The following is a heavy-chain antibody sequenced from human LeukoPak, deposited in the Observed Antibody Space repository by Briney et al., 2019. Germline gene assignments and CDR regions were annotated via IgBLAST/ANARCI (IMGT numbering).Heavy chain of an antibody. CDR2: IYYSGIT. J-gene: IGHJ4*02. CDR1: GDSITTSNYY. CDR3: ASGYTSTWYLVLAY. D-gene: IGHD6-13*01. Sequence: SETLSLTCTVSGDSITTSNYYWGWIRQPPGKGLEWLGSIYYSGITYYNASLGSRVTTSLDTSKNQLSLKVNSVTAADTAVYYCASGYTSTWYLVLAYWGQGTLVTVSS. V-gene: IGHV4-39*07.